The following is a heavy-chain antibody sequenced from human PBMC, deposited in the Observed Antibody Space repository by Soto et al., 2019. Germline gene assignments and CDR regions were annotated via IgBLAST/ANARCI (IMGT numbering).Heavy chain of an antibody. CDR2: IRSKGSGGTS. V-gene: IGHV3-49*04. Sequence: GGSLRLSCTASGFTFGDYAMSWVRQAPGKGLEWVGFIRSKGSGGTSEYAASVKGRFTFSRDDSKSIAYLQMNSLKIEDTAVYYCTRDQPITPWGQGTMVTVSS. CDR1: GFTFGDYA. CDR3: TRDQPITP. J-gene: IGHJ3*01. D-gene: IGHD3-10*01.